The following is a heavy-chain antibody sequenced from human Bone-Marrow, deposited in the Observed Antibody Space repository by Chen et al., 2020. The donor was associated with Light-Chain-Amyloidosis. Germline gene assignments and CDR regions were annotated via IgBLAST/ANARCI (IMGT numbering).Heavy chain of an antibody. CDR3: AKGYSSSWYGGKWFDP. CDR2: FYYSGSI. V-gene: IGHV4-59*01. CDR1: GGYIRSYY. J-gene: IGHJ5*02. D-gene: IGHD6-13*01. Sequence: QVQLQESGPGLVKPAETLSLTCTVSGGYIRSYYWSWIRQPPGKGLEWIGYFYYSGSIDYNPSFKSRVTISVDTSKNQVSLNLSSVTAADTAVYYCAKGYSSSWYGGKWFDPWGQGTLVTVSS.